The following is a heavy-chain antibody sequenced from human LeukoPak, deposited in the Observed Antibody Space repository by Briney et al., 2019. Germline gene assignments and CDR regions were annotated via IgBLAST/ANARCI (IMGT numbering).Heavy chain of an antibody. D-gene: IGHD3-3*01. CDR2: MNPNSGNT. J-gene: IGHJ5*02. CDR1: GYTFTSYD. V-gene: IGHV1-8*01. Sequence: ASVTVSCKASGYTFTSYDINWVRQATGQGLEWMGWMNPNSGNTGYAQKFQGRVTITRNTSISTAYMELSSLRSEDTAVYYCARPKTRITIFGVVIGSPWFDPWGQGTLVTVSS. CDR3: ARPKTRITIFGVVIGSPWFDP.